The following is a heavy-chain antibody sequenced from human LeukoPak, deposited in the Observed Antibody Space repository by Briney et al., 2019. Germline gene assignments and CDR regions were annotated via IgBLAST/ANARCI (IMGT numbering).Heavy chain of an antibody. V-gene: IGHV1-18*01. CDR1: GYTFTSYG. Sequence: GASVKVSCKASGYTFTSYGVSGVRQAPGQGLEWMGWISVYNGETDYAQKLQGRVTMTTDTSTSTAYMELRSLRSDDTAVYYCARDSTSGTRPSDYWGQGTLVTVSS. J-gene: IGHJ4*02. CDR3: ARDSTSGTRPSDY. CDR2: ISVYNGET. D-gene: IGHD1-1*01.